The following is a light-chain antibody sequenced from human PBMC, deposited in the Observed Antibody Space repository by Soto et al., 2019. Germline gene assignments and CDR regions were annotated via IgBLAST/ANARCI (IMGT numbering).Light chain of an antibody. Sequence: AIRMTQSPSSFSASTGDRVTITCRASQGISSYLAWYKQKPGKAPKLLIYAASTLQSGVPSMFSGSGSGTDFTLTISCLQSEDFATYYCQQYYSYPYTFGQGTKLAIK. V-gene: IGKV1-8*01. J-gene: IGKJ2*01. CDR1: QGISSY. CDR3: QQYYSYPYT. CDR2: AAS.